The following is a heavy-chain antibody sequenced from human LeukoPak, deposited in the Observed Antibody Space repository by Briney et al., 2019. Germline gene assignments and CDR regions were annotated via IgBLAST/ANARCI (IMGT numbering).Heavy chain of an antibody. Sequence: ASLKVSCKASGYTFTGYYMHWVRQAPGQGIEWMGWINPNRGGTNYAQKCQGRVTMTRDTSISTAYMELSRLRSDDTAVYYCARAIHQLETGYWGQGTLVTVSS. CDR2: INPNRGGT. J-gene: IGHJ4*02. D-gene: IGHD6-13*01. CDR1: GYTFTGYY. V-gene: IGHV1-2*02. CDR3: ARAIHQLETGY.